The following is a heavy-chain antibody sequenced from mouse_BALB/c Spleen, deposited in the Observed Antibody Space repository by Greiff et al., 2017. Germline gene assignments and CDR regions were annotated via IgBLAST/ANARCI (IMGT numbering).Heavy chain of an antibody. CDR2: ISSGSSTI. J-gene: IGHJ4*01. D-gene: IGHD2-3*01. CDR3: ARYEGVYAMDY. Sequence: EVQLVESGGGLVQPGGSRKLSCAASGFTFSSFGMHWVRQAPEKGLGWVAYISSGSSTIYYADTVKGRFTISRDNPKNNLYLQMSSLRSEDTALYYCARYEGVYAMDYWGQGTSVTVSS. V-gene: IGHV5-17*02. CDR1: GFTFSSFG.